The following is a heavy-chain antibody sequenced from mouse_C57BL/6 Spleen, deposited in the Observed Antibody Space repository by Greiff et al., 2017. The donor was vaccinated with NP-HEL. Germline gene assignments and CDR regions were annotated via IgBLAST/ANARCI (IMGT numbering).Heavy chain of an antibody. V-gene: IGHV1-72*01. CDR2: IDPNSGGT. J-gene: IGHJ1*03. CDR3: ARDYGRRDFYWYFDV. CDR1: GYTFTSYW. D-gene: IGHD1-1*01. Sequence: QVQLQQPGAELVKPGASVKLSCKASGYTFTSYWMHWVKQRPGRGLEWIGRIDPNSGGTKYNEKFKSKATLTVDKPSSTAYMQLSSLTSEDSAVYYCARDYGRRDFYWYFDVWGTGTTVTVSS.